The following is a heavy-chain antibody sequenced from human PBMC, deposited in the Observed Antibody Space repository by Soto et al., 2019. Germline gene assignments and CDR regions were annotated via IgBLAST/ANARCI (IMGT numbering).Heavy chain of an antibody. CDR2: SYYSGST. CDR1: GGYSSSSSYY. D-gene: IGHD6-13*01. J-gene: IGHJ4*02. Sequence: QLQLQESGPGLVKPSETLSLTCTFSGGYSSSSSYYWGWIRQPQGTGLEWIGSSYYSGSTYYNPSLKRRVTISVDTSKNPFSLKLSSVTAADTAVYYCARQEEQKRPFDYWGQGTMVTVSS. V-gene: IGHV4-39*01. CDR3: ARQEEQKRPFDY.